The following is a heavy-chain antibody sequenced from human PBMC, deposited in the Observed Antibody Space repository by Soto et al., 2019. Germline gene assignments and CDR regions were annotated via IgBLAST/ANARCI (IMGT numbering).Heavy chain of an antibody. CDR1: GYSVSSNSAA. Sequence: PSQTLSLTCAISGYSVSSNSAAWNWIRQSPSRGLEWLGRTYYRSEWFTDYAVSVKSRIIINPDTSKNQFSLQLNSVTPEDTAVYYCARSIGGFFDFWGQGTLVTVS. V-gene: IGHV6-1*01. J-gene: IGHJ4*02. D-gene: IGHD5-12*01. CDR3: ARSIGGFFDF. CDR2: TYYRSEWFT.